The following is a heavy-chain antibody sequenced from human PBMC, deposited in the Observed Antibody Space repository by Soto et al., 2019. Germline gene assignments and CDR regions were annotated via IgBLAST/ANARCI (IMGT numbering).Heavy chain of an antibody. Sequence: SETLSLTCTVSGTSVSYYYWSWIRQPPGKGLEWIGHVYDSGSTNYSPSLKSRVSMSLDTSTNQVSLNLSSVTPADTAIYYCARDRGQYDFVRRQWHGRLDPCGQGTLVTVYS. V-gene: IGHV4-59*02. D-gene: IGHD3-16*01. CDR2: VYDSGST. CDR1: GTSVSYYY. J-gene: IGHJ5*02. CDR3: ARDRGQYDFVRRQWHGRLDP.